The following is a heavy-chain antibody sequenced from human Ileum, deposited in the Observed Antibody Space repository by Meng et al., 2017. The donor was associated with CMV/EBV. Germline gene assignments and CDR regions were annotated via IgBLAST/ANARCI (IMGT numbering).Heavy chain of an antibody. D-gene: IGHD3-10*01. J-gene: IGHJ4*02. CDR2: VHFTGSI. V-gene: IGHV4-4*07. CDR3: ARAAARGVPVDY. CDR1: GFSLSNYY. Sequence: QVQLQAVANSLLNPSVTLSFSCTVSGFSLSNYYWTWIRQSAVKGLECIVRVHFTGSIDYTPSIISPVTMPVATSRIQLSLNVKSVTAADTAVYYCARAAARGVPVDYWGQGILVTVSS.